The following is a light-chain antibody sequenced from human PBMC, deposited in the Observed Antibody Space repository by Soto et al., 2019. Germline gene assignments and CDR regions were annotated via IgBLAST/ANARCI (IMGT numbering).Light chain of an antibody. Sequence: QSALTQPASVSGSPGQSITISCTGTSSDVGGYNYVSWYQQHPAKAPKLMIYDVSNRPSGVSDRFSGSKSGNTASLTISGLQAEDEADYYCYSYPSSSTYVFGTGTKLAVL. CDR1: SSDVGGYNY. CDR3: YSYPSSSTYV. V-gene: IGLV2-14*01. J-gene: IGLJ1*01. CDR2: DVS.